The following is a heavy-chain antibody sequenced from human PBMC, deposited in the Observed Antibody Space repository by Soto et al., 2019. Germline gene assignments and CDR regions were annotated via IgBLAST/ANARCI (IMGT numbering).Heavy chain of an antibody. Sequence: PGESLKISCKGSWYSFPNYWIGWVRQMPGKGLEWMGIIYPGDSDTRYSPSFQGQVTISADKSISTAYLQWSSLKASDTAMYYWARRVAAARLDAFDIWGQGTMVTVSS. D-gene: IGHD6-13*01. J-gene: IGHJ3*02. V-gene: IGHV5-51*01. CDR3: ARRVAAARLDAFDI. CDR2: IYPGDSDT. CDR1: WYSFPNYW.